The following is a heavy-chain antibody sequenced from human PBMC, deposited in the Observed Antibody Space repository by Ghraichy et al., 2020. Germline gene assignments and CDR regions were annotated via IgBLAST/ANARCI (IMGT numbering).Heavy chain of an antibody. CDR3: ARREMFDY. Sequence: SETLSLTCAVYGGSFSGYYWSWIRQPPGKGLEWIGEINHSGSTNYNPSLKSRVTISVDTSKNQFSLKLSSVTAADTAVYYCARREMFDYWGQGTLVTVSS. CDR2: INHSGST. J-gene: IGHJ4*02. D-gene: IGHD5-24*01. V-gene: IGHV4-34*01. CDR1: GGSFSGYY.